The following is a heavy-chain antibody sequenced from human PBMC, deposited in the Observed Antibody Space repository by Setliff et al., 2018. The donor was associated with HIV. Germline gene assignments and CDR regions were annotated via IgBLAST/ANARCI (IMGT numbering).Heavy chain of an antibody. D-gene: IGHD3-10*01. CDR3: AKHMVRGAITGEAFDV. V-gene: IGHV5-51*01. Sequence: PGESLKISCKASGDRSMTYWIGWVRQMPGEGLEWMGIIFPGDSDTKYSPSFEGQVTISADKSINTAYLQWTSLRASDTAMYYCAKHMVRGAITGEAFDVWG. J-gene: IGHJ3*01. CDR1: GDRSMTYW. CDR2: IFPGDSDT.